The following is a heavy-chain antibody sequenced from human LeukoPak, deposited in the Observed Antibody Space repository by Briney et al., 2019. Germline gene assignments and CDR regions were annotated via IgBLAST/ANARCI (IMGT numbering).Heavy chain of an antibody. CDR2: IKQDGSEK. J-gene: IGHJ6*03. CDR3: AVHYYSYYYMDV. CDR1: GFTFSSYA. Sequence: GRSLRLSCAASGFTFSSYAMHWVRQAPGKGLEWVANIKQDGSEKYYVDSVKGRFTISRDNSKNTLYLQMNSLRAEDTAVYYCAVHYYSYYYMDVWGKGTTVTVSS. V-gene: IGHV3-7*03.